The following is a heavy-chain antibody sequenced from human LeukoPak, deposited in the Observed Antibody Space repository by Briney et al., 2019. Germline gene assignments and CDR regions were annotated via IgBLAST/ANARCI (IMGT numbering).Heavy chain of an antibody. CDR3: AREPTSGREPTSGRPLDY. CDR1: GGSISSGGYY. V-gene: IGHV4-31*03. J-gene: IGHJ4*02. CDR2: IYYSGST. Sequence: SQTLSLTCTVSGGSISSGGYYWSWIRQHPGKGLEWIGYIYYSGSTYYNPSLKSRVTISVDTSKNQFSLKLSSVTAADTAVYYCAREPTSGREPTSGRPLDYWGQGTLVTVSS. D-gene: IGHD5-12*01.